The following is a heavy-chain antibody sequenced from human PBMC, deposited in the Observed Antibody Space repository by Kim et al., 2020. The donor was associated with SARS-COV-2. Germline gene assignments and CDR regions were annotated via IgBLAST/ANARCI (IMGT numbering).Heavy chain of an antibody. CDR2: A. CDR3: ARGDSSGFSVY. D-gene: IGHD3-22*01. Sequence: ATNAPKFKGRVTITADKSTSTAYRELSSLRSEDTAVYYCARGDSSGFSVYWGQGTLVTVSS. V-gene: IGHV1-69*04. J-gene: IGHJ4*02.